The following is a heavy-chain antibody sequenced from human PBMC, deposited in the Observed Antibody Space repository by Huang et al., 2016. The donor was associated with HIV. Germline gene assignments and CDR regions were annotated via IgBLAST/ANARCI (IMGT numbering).Heavy chain of an antibody. CDR2: SKHSGRT. CDR3: ARERMMSWLDDHDAFDI. CDR1: GGSFSGYY. Sequence: QVQLQQWGAGLLKPSETLSLTCAVYGGSFSGYYWSWIRQSPGKGLEWIGESKHSGRTNYNPSLKSRLTISVDTSKNQFSLKLSAVTAADTAVYYCARERMMSWLDDHDAFDIWGQGTMVTVSS. D-gene: IGHD1-1*01. V-gene: IGHV4-34*01. J-gene: IGHJ3*02.